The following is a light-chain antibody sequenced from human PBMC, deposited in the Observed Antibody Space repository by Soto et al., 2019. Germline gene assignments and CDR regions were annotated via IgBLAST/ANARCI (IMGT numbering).Light chain of an antibody. CDR3: QQYGNSPIT. CDR1: QSVGSN. Sequence: IVMTQAPATLSVSPGERVTLSCRASQSVGSNLAWFQQKPGQAPRLLMYAASTRPTSIAARFSGSGSGTDFTLTISRLEPEDFAVYYCQQYGNSPITFGQGTRLEIK. V-gene: IGKV3-15*01. CDR2: AAS. J-gene: IGKJ5*01.